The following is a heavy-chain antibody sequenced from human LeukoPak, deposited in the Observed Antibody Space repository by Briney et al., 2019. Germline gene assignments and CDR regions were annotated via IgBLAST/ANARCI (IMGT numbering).Heavy chain of an antibody. J-gene: IGHJ4*02. CDR3: TTITMIREHEDY. CDR2: IKSKTDGGTT. D-gene: IGHD3-10*01. V-gene: IGHV3-15*01. CDR1: GFTFSKAW. Sequence: GGSVRLSCAASGFTFSKAWMSWVRQAPGKGLEWVGRIKSKTDGGTTDYAAPVKGRFTISRDDSRNTLSLQMNSLKTEDTAVYYCTTITMIREHEDYWGQGTLVTVSS.